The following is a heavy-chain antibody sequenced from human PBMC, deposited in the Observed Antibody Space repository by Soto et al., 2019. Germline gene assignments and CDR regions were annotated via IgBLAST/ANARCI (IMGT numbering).Heavy chain of an antibody. CDR1: GFTFSTYG. Sequence: GGSLRLSCAVSGFTFSTYGMHWVRQAPGKGLEWVAVISYDGSSKYYADSVKGRFTISRDNSKNTLYLQMNSLRAEDTAVYYCAKDEKDYDILTGSHFDYWGQGTLVTVSS. CDR3: AKDEKDYDILTGSHFDY. D-gene: IGHD3-9*01. J-gene: IGHJ4*02. CDR2: ISYDGSSK. V-gene: IGHV3-30*18.